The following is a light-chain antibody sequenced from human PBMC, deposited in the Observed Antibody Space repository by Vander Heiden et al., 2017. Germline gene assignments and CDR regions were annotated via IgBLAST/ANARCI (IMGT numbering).Light chain of an antibody. V-gene: IGKV3-20*01. Sequence: EIVLTQSPGTLSLSPGERATLSCRASQSVSSSYLAWYQQKPGQAPRLLIYGASSRATGIPDRFSGSGSGIDFTLTSSRLEPEDFAVYYGQQYGSSPTFGQGTKVEIK. CDR2: GAS. CDR3: QQYGSSPT. J-gene: IGKJ1*01. CDR1: QSVSSSY.